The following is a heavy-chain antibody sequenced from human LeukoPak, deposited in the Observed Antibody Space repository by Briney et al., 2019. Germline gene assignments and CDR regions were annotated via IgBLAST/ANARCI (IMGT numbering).Heavy chain of an antibody. Sequence: SETLSLTCAVSGYSISSGYYWGWSRQSPGKGVEWIGSIYHSGSTYYNPSLKSRVTISVDTSKNQFSLKLSSVTAPDTAVYYCASPNCSGGSCYSEAFDIWGQGTMVTVSS. J-gene: IGHJ3*02. CDR1: GYSISSGYY. D-gene: IGHD2-15*01. V-gene: IGHV4-38-2*01. CDR3: ASPNCSGGSCYSEAFDI. CDR2: IYHSGST.